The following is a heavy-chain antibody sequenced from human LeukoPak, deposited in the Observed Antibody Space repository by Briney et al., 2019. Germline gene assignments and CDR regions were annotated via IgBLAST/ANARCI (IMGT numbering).Heavy chain of an antibody. Sequence: GRSLRLSCAASGFTFSSYGMHWVRQAPGKGLEWVAVIWYDGSNKYYADSVKGRFTISRDNSKNTLYLQMNSLRAEDTAVYYCAREKHSYGDFDYWGQGTLVTVSS. J-gene: IGHJ4*02. CDR2: IWYDGSNK. D-gene: IGHD5-18*01. V-gene: IGHV3-33*01. CDR1: GFTFSSYG. CDR3: AREKHSYGDFDY.